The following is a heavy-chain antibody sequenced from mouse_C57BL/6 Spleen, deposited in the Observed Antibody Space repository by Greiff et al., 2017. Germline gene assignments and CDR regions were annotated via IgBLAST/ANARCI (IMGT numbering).Heavy chain of an antibody. V-gene: IGHV10-1*01. CDR3: VRQGGLRRAMDY. J-gene: IGHJ4*01. CDR1: GFSFNTYA. Sequence: EVQRVESGGGLVQPKGSLKLSCAASGFSFNTYAMNWVRPAPGKGLEWVARIRSKSNNYATYYADSVKDRFTISRDDSESMLYLQMNNLKTEDTAMYYCVRQGGLRRAMDYWGQGTSVTVSS. CDR2: IRSKSNNYAT. D-gene: IGHD2-2*01.